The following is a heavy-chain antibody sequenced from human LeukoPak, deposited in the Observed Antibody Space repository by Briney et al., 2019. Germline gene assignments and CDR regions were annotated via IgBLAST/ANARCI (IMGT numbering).Heavy chain of an antibody. CDR3: ARGGTPYCGGDCYSFDY. V-gene: IGHV4-4*07. J-gene: IGHJ4*02. CDR1: GVSISSYY. Sequence: SETLSLTCTVSGVSISSYYWSWIRQPAGKGLEWIGRIYTSGSTNYNPSLKSRVTMSVDTSKNQFSLKLSSVTAADTAVYYCARGGTPYCGGDCYSFDYWGQGTLVTVSS. D-gene: IGHD2-21*01. CDR2: IYTSGST.